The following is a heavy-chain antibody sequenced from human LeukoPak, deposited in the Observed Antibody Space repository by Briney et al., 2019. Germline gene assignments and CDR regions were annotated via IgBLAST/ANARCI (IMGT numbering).Heavy chain of an antibody. D-gene: IGHD3-9*01. J-gene: IGHJ6*03. CDR1: GYTFTGYY. Sequence: ASVKVSCKASGYTFTGYYMHWVRQAPGQGLEWMGWINPNSGGTNYAQKFQGRVTMTRDTSISTAYMELSRLRSDDTAMYYCARRDISTVYPHYYYYMDVWGKGTTVTISS. CDR2: INPNSGGT. V-gene: IGHV1-2*02. CDR3: ARRDISTVYPHYYYYMDV.